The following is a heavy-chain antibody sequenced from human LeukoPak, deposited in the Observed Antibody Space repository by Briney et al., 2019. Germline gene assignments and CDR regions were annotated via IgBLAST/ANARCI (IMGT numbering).Heavy chain of an antibody. J-gene: IGHJ5*02. CDR2: IYYSGST. Sequence: SETLSLTCTVSGGSISSSSYYWGWIRQPPGKGLEWIGSIYYSGSTYYNPSLKSRVTISVDTSKNQFSLKLSSVTAADTAVYYCARHGGVATRFDPWGQGTLVTVSS. D-gene: IGHD5-12*01. CDR3: ARHGGVATRFDP. V-gene: IGHV4-39*01. CDR1: GGSISSSSYY.